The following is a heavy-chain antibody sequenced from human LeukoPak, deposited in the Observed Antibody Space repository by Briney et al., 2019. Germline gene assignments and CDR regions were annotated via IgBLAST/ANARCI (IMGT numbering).Heavy chain of an antibody. CDR2: INWNGGST. CDR3: ARVKQYYYYYYMDV. V-gene: IGHV3-20*04. CDR1: GFTFDDYG. Sequence: GGSLRVSCAASGFTFDDYGMSWVRQAPGKGLEWVSGINWNGGSTGYADSVKGRFTISRDNAKNSLYLQMNSLRAEDTALYYCARVKQYYYYYYMDVWGKGTTVTVSS. J-gene: IGHJ6*03.